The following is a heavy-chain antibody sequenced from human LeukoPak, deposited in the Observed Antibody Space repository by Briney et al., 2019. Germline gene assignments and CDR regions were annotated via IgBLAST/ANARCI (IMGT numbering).Heavy chain of an antibody. CDR1: GYTFTGYY. Sequence: ASVKVSCKVSGYTFTGYYMHWVRQAPGQGLEWMGWINPNSGGTNYAQKFQGRVTMTRDTSISTAYMELSRLRSDDTAVYYCARVPGDYYDSSGYYYFDYWGQGTLVTVSS. CDR3: ARVPGDYYDSSGYYYFDY. D-gene: IGHD3-22*01. V-gene: IGHV1-2*02. J-gene: IGHJ4*02. CDR2: INPNSGGT.